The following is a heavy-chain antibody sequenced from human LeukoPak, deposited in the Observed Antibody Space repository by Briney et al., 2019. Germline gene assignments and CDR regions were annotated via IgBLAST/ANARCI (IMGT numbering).Heavy chain of an antibody. D-gene: IGHD2-2*01. CDR1: GFTFSSYE. CDR3: ARGYCSSTSCYAFDY. V-gene: IGHV3-48*03. J-gene: IGHJ4*02. Sequence: GGSLRLSCAASGFTFSSYEMNWVRQAPGKGLEWVSYISSSGSTIYYTDSVKGRFTISRDNAKNSLYLQMNSLRAEDTAVYYCARGYCSSTSCYAFDYWGQGTLVTVSS. CDR2: ISSSGSTI.